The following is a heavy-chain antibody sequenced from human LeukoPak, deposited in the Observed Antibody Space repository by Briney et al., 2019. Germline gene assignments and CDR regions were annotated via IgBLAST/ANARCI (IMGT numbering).Heavy chain of an antibody. D-gene: IGHD1-26*01. CDR2: ISPNNSGT. V-gene: IGHV1-2*02. J-gene: IGHJ4*02. Sequence: ASVKVSCKASGYTFTGHYMHWVRQAPGQGLEWMGCISPNNSGTNYAQKFQGRVTMTRDTSISTAYMELSRLRSDDTAVYYCARWYALDSRRYIDFGNWGQGTRVTVSS. CDR1: GYTFTGHY. CDR3: ARWYALDSRRYIDFGN.